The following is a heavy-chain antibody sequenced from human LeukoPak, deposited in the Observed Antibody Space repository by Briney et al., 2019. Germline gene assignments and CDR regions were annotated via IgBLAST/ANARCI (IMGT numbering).Heavy chain of an antibody. CDR2: ISGSGGST. CDR1: GFTFSSYA. D-gene: IGHD2-21*02. V-gene: IGHV3-23*01. CDR3: AKDGTGGGHIVVVTAIPFDY. J-gene: IGHJ4*02. Sequence: PGGSLRLSCAASGFTFSSYAMSWVHQAPGKGLEWVSAISGSGGSTYYADSVKGRFTISRDNSKNTLYLQMNSLRAEDTAVYYCAKDGTGGGHIVVVTAIPFDYWGQGTLVTVSS.